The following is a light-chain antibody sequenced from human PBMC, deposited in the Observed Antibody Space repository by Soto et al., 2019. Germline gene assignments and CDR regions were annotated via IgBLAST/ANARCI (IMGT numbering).Light chain of an antibody. CDR2: GTS. CDR3: QQNKDWPGT. J-gene: IGKJ1*01. CDR1: QNISRS. Sequence: EILMTQSPVTLSVSPGERATLSCRASQNISRSLAWYQQKPGQGPSLLIYGTSTRATGIPVRFSGSGSGTEFTLTISSLQSEDFGVYYCQQNKDWPGTFGQGTKVDNK. V-gene: IGKV3-15*01.